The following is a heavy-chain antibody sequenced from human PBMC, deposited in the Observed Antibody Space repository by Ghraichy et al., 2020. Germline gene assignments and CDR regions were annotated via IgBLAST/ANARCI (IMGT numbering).Heavy chain of an antibody. V-gene: IGHV4-39*01. D-gene: IGHD3-22*01. CDR2: IYYSGST. Sequence: SETLSLTCTVSGGSISSSSHYWGWIRQPPGKGLEWIGSIYYSGSTYYNPSLKSRVTIFVDTSKNQFSLKLSSVTAADTAVYYCASTYYYDSSAYYYYFDYGGQETLVTV. CDR3: ASTYYYDSSAYYYYFDY. CDR1: GGSISSSSHY. J-gene: IGHJ4*02.